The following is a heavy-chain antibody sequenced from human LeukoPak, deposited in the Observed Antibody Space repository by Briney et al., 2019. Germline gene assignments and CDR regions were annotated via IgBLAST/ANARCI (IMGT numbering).Heavy chain of an antibody. Sequence: GGSLRLSCAASGFIFSSYSMNWVRQAPGKGLEWVANIKQDGSEKYYADSVKGRFTISRDNAKNSLYLQMNSLRAEDTAVYYCARCITMVHSNWFDPWGQGTLVTVSS. V-gene: IGHV3-7*01. D-gene: IGHD3-10*01. CDR1: GFIFSSYS. CDR2: IKQDGSEK. CDR3: ARCITMVHSNWFDP. J-gene: IGHJ5*02.